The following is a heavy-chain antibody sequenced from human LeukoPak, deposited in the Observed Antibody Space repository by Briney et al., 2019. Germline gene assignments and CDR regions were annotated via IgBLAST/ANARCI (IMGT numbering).Heavy chain of an antibody. CDR2: ISYDGNNK. CDR1: GFTFGSYG. V-gene: IGHV3-30*03. Sequence: GGSLRLSCAASGFTFGSYGMHWVRQAPGKGLEWVAVISYDGNNKYYADSVKGRFTISRDNSKNTLYLQMNSLRAEDTAVYYCAGGTRDAFDIWGQGTMVTVSS. D-gene: IGHD1-1*01. CDR3: AGGTRDAFDI. J-gene: IGHJ3*02.